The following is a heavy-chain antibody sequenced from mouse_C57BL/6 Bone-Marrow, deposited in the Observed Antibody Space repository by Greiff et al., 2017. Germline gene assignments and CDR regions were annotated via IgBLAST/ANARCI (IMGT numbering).Heavy chain of an antibody. CDR2: IYPGSGST. CDR3: AREERLRRYFDV. Sequence: QVQLKQPGAELVEPGASVKMSCKASGYTFTSYWITWVKQRPGQGLEWIGDIYPGSGSTNYNEKFKSKATLTVDTSSSTAYMQLSSLTSEDSAVYYCAREERLRRYFDVWGTGTTVTVSS. D-gene: IGHD2-2*01. J-gene: IGHJ1*03. CDR1: GYTFTSYW. V-gene: IGHV1-55*01.